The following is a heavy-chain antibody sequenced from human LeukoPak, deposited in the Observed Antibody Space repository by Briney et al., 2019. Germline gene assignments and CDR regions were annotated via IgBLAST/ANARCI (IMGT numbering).Heavy chain of an antibody. V-gene: IGHV1-18*04. CDR1: GYTFTGYY. CDR3: ASCGYSYGYCY. J-gene: IGHJ4*02. Sequence: ASVTVSCTASGYTFTGYYMHWVRQAPGQGLEWMGWISAYNGNTNYAQKLQGRVTMTTDTSTSTAYMELRSLRSDDTAVYYCASCGYSYGYCYWGQGTLVTVSS. D-gene: IGHD5-18*01. CDR2: ISAYNGNT.